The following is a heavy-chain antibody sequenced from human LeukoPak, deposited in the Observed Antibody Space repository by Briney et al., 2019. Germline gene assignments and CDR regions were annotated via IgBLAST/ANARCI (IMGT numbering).Heavy chain of an antibody. CDR3: ARGHCSSTSCYVLNYYYYYYMDV. Sequence: GGSLRLSCAASGFTFSDYYMSWIRQAPGKGLEWVSYISSSGSTIYYADSVKGRFTISRDNAKNSLYLQMNSLRAEDTAVYYCARGHCSSTSCYVLNYYYYYYMDVWGKGTTVTVSS. CDR2: ISSSGSTI. J-gene: IGHJ6*03. D-gene: IGHD2-2*01. CDR1: GFTFSDYY. V-gene: IGHV3-11*04.